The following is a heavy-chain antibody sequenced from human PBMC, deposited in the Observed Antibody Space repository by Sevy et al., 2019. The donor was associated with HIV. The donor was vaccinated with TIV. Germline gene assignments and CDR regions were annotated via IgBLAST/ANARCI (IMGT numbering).Heavy chain of an antibody. D-gene: IGHD6-19*01. V-gene: IGHV4-39*01. J-gene: IGHJ4*02. CDR2: FYYSEST. Sequence: SETLSLTCTVSGGSISISSYYWGWIRQPSGKGLEWIGSFYYSESTYYNPSLKSRVTISVDTSKIQFSLKLSSVTAADTAVYYCARAFRAVAGSYSFDYWGQGTLVTVSS. CDR3: ARAFRAVAGSYSFDY. CDR1: GGSISISSYY.